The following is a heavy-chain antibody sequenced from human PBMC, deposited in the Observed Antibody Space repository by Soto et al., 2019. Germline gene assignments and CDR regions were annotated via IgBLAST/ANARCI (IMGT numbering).Heavy chain of an antibody. CDR2: VTHDGTLY. Sequence: QVQLVESGGGVVQPGRSLRLSCVASGFTFSSCAMHWVRQVPGKGLEWLAVVTHDGTLYPYADSVKGRFSFSRDNSSKTLYLQMNGLRPEDTALYYCVIDRSDTWSFDYWGQGTLVTVSS. J-gene: IGHJ4*02. D-gene: IGHD2-8*02. CDR1: GFTFSSCA. V-gene: IGHV3-30*03. CDR3: VIDRSDTWSFDY.